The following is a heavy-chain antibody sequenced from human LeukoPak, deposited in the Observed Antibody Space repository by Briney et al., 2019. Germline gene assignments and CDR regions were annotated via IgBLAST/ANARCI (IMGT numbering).Heavy chain of an antibody. Sequence: GGSLRLSCAASGFTFSSYAMSWVRQAPGKGLEWVSGISRNSDDIGYADSVKGRFIISRDNVKSSLFLQLNSLRVEDTALYYCASRPRTTPSFDYWGQGILVTVSS. D-gene: IGHD1-1*01. CDR2: ISRNSDDI. V-gene: IGHV3-9*01. CDR3: ASRPRTTPSFDY. J-gene: IGHJ4*02. CDR1: GFTFSSYA.